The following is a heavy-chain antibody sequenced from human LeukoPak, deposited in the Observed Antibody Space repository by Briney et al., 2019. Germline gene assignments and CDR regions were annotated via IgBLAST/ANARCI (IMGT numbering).Heavy chain of an antibody. CDR3: ARYLMGYYYYMDV. J-gene: IGHJ6*03. CDR2: ISSSGSTI. Sequence: PGGSLRLSCAASGFTFSSYEMNWVRQAPGKGLEGVSYISSSGSTIYYADSVKGRFTISRDNAKNSLYLQMNSLRAEDTAVYYCARYLMGYYYYMDVWGKGTTVTISS. CDR1: GFTFSSYE. V-gene: IGHV3-48*03. D-gene: IGHD5-24*01.